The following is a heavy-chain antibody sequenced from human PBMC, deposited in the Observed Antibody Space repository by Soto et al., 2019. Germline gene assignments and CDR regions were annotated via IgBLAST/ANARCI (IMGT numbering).Heavy chain of an antibody. J-gene: IGHJ6*02. V-gene: IGHV3-33*01. D-gene: IGHD6-6*01. CDR3: ARDSIAAQEPYYYGMDV. Sequence: QVQLVESGGGVVQPGRSLRLSCAASGFTFSSYGMHWVRQAPGKGLEWVAVIWYDGSNKYYADSVKGRFTISRDNSKNTLYLQMNSLSAEDTAVYYCARDSIAAQEPYYYGMDVWGQGTTVTVSS. CDR1: GFTFSSYG. CDR2: IWYDGSNK.